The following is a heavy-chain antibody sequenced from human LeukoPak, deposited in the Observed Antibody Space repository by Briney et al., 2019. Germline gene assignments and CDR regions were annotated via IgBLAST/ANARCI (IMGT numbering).Heavy chain of an antibody. J-gene: IGHJ4*02. CDR3: ANSLTSGY. Sequence: PGRSLRLSCAASGFTFSNYAIHWVRQAPGKGLEWVAVISYDGNNKYYADSVKGRFTISRDNARNTLYLQMNSLRAEDTAVYYCANSLTSGYWGQGTLVTVSS. D-gene: IGHD4-23*01. CDR1: GFTFSNYA. V-gene: IGHV3-30-3*01. CDR2: ISYDGNNK.